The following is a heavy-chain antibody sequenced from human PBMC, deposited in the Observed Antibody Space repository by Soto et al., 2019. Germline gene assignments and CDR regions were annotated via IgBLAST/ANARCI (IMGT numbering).Heavy chain of an antibody. V-gene: IGHV3-74*01. CDR1: GFTFSSYW. CDR2: INSDGSST. CDR3: AKGRSYYYYYGVDV. J-gene: IGHJ6*02. Sequence: GSLRLSCAASGFTFSSYWMHWVRQAPGKGLVWVSRINSDGSSTSYADSVKGRFTISRDNAKNTLYLQMNSLRAEDTAVYYCAKGRSYYYYYGVDVWGQGTTVTVSS.